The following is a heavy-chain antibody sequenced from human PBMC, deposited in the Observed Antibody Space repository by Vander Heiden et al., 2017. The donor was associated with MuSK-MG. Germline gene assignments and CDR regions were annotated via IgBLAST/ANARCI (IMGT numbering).Heavy chain of an antibody. CDR2: ISSSGSTI. Sequence: VQLVESGGGLVKPGGSLRLSCAASGFTFSDYYMSWIRQAPGKGLEWVSYISSSGSTIYDADSVKGRFTISRDNAKNSLYLQMNRMRAEDTAVYYGAREVEMAPFDYWGQGTLVTVSS. CDR1: GFTFSDYY. J-gene: IGHJ4*02. D-gene: IGHD2-2*01. CDR3: AREVEMAPFDY. V-gene: IGHV3-11*01.